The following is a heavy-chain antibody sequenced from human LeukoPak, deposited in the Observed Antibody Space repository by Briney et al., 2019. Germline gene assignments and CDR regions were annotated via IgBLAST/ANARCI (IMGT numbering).Heavy chain of an antibody. CDR3: AREGGYSYGYFDYYYMDV. D-gene: IGHD5-18*01. CDR2: IYYSGST. V-gene: IGHV4-59*12. Sequence: SETLSLTCTVSGGSISSYYWSWIRQPPGKGLEWIGYIYYSGSTNYNPSLKSRVTISVDTSKNQFSLKLSSVTAADTAVYYCAREGGYSYGYFDYYYMDVWGKGTTVTVSS. CDR1: GGSISSYY. J-gene: IGHJ6*03.